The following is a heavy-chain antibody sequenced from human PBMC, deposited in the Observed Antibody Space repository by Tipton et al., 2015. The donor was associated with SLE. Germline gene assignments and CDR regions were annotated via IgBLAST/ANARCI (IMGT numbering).Heavy chain of an antibody. CDR2: IYYSGST. V-gene: IGHV4-61*08. J-gene: IGHJ3*02. CDR1: GGSIRSGGYF. CDR3: AREAAISPVDAFDI. Sequence: TLSLTCTVSGGSIRSGGYFWSWIRQPPGKGLEWIGYIYYSGSTYYNPSLKSRVTISVNTSKNQFSLKLTSVTGADTAVYYCAREAAISPVDAFDIWGQGTMVSVSS. D-gene: IGHD2-2*02.